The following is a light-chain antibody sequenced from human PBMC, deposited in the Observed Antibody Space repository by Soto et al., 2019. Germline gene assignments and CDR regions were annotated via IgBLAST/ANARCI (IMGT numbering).Light chain of an antibody. J-gene: IGKJ5*01. Sequence: DIQMTQSPSSLSASVGDRVTKTCRASQSISSYLNWYQQKPEKAPKLLIYAASSLQSGVPSRFSGSGSGTDFTLTISSLQPEDFATYYCQQSYSTLITFGQGTRLEIK. CDR3: QQSYSTLIT. CDR2: AAS. CDR1: QSISSY. V-gene: IGKV1-39*01.